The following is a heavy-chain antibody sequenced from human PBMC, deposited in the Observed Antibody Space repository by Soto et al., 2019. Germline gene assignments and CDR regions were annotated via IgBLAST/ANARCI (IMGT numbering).Heavy chain of an antibody. CDR1: GFTFSSYS. CDR3: ARGANYYDSSAYCGY. J-gene: IGHJ4*02. D-gene: IGHD3-22*01. Sequence: PGGSLRLSCAASGFTFSSYSMNWVRQAPGKGLEWVSSISSSSSYIYYADSVKGRFTISRDNAKNSLYLQMNSLRAEDTAVYYCARGANYYDSSAYCGYWGQGTLVTVSS. CDR2: ISSSSSYI. V-gene: IGHV3-21*01.